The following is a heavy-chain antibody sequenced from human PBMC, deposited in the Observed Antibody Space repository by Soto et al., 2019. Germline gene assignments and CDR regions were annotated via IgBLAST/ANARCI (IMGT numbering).Heavy chain of an antibody. CDR3: AKELYDFWSGDMWGYYYYGMDV. CDR2: ISYDGSNK. CDR1: GFTFSSYG. D-gene: IGHD3-3*01. V-gene: IGHV3-30*18. J-gene: IGHJ6*02. Sequence: QVQLVESGGGVVQPGRSLRLSCAASGFTFSSYGMHWVRQAPGKGLEWVAVISYDGSNKYYADSVKGRFTISRDNSKNTLYLQMNSLRAEDTAVYYCAKELYDFWSGDMWGYYYYGMDVWGQGTTVTVSS.